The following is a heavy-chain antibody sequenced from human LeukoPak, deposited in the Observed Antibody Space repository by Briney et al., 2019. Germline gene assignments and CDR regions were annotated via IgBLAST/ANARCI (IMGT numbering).Heavy chain of an antibody. CDR2: IKSKTDGGTT. CDR3: TTSLKTGPSWGIYY. J-gene: IGHJ4*02. CDR1: KYTFSHAW. V-gene: IGHV3-15*01. D-gene: IGHD1-1*01. Sequence: PGGSLRLSCAASKYTFSHAWMSWVRQAPGKGLEWVGRIKSKTDGGTTDYAAPVKGRFTLSRDDSNNTLYLQMNRLKTEDTAVYYCTTSLKTGPSWGIYYWGQGTLVTVSS.